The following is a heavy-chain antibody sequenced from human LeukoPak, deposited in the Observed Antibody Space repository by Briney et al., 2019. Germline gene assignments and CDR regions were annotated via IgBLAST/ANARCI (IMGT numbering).Heavy chain of an antibody. CDR3: ARGPSRYDILTGYYKAPPSYFDY. D-gene: IGHD3-9*01. CDR1: GGSISSGGYS. J-gene: IGHJ4*02. CDR2: IYHSGST. Sequence: PSQTLSLTCAVSGGSISSGGYSWSWIRQPPGKGLEWIGYIYHSGSTYYNPSLKSRVTISVDRSKNQFSLKLSSVTAADTAVYYCARGPSRYDILTGYYKAPPSYFDYWGQGTLVTVSS. V-gene: IGHV4-30-2*01.